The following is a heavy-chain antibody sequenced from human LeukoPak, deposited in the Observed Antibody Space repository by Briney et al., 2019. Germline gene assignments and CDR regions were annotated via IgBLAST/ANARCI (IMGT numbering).Heavy chain of an antibody. CDR1: GFTFDDYA. D-gene: IGHD2-8*01. Sequence: PGGSLRLSCAASGFTFDDYAMHWVRQAPGKGLEWVSGISWNSGSIGYADSVKGRFTISRDNSKNTLYLQMNSLRAEDTAVYYCARWISYNIDTNGYLDYWGQGTLVTVSS. J-gene: IGHJ4*02. V-gene: IGHV3-9*01. CDR2: ISWNSGSI. CDR3: ARWISYNIDTNGYLDY.